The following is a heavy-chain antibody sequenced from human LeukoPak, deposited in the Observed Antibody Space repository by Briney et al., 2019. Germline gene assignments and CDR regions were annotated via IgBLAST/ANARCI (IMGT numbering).Heavy chain of an antibody. J-gene: IGHJ6*04. CDR3: ARSKSRVRGVIGYYGMDV. CDR1: GFTFSSYS. Sequence: GGSLRLSCAASGFTFSSYSMNWVRQAPGKGLEWVSSISSSSSYIYYADSVKGRFTISRDNAKNSLYLQMNSLRAEGTAVYYCARSKSRVRGVIGYYGMDVWGKGTTVTVSS. V-gene: IGHV3-21*01. D-gene: IGHD3-10*01. CDR2: ISSSSSYI.